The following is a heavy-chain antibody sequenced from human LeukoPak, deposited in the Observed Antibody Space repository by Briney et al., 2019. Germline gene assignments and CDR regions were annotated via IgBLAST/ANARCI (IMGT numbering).Heavy chain of an antibody. J-gene: IGHJ4*02. CDR1: GFTFSSYG. Sequence: PGGSLSLFCAPSGFTFSSYGMHWVRQAPGKGLEWVAVIWYDGSNKYYADSVKGRFTISRDNSKNTLYMQMNSLRAEDTAVYYCARDPAVLDSSGPQYYFDYWGQGTLVTVSS. D-gene: IGHD3-22*01. CDR3: ARDPAVLDSSGPQYYFDY. CDR2: IWYDGSNK. V-gene: IGHV3-33*01.